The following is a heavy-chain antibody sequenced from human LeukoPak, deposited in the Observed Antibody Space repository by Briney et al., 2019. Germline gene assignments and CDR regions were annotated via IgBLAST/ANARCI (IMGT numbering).Heavy chain of an antibody. D-gene: IGHD3-10*01. V-gene: IGHV3-30*02. Sequence: GGSLRLSCAASGFTFSSYGMHWVRQAPGKGLEWVAFTRYDGSNKYYADSVKGRFTISRDNSKNTLYLQMNSLRAEDTAVYYCAKEHFGESCFDYWGQGTLATVSS. CDR3: AKEHFGESCFDY. CDR1: GFTFSSYG. CDR2: TRYDGSNK. J-gene: IGHJ4*02.